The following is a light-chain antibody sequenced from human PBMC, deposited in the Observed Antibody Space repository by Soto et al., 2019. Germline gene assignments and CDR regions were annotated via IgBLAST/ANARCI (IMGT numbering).Light chain of an antibody. J-gene: IGLJ2*01. Sequence: QSVLTQPPSVSGAPGQRVAIPCAGPSPKFGAGYDVHGYKHLPGTAPNSLIFGNINRPSGAPDRFSGSKSGPSASLAITGLQAADECYYYYQTSETGVSGSIFGGGTKVTVL. CDR1: SPKFGAGYD. CDR3: QTSETGVSGSI. CDR2: GNI. V-gene: IGLV1-40*01.